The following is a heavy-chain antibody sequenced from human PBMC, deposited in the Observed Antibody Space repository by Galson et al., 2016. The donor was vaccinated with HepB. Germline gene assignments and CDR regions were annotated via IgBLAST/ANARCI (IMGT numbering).Heavy chain of an antibody. CDR2: INSDGSAT. V-gene: IGHV3-74*01. Sequence: SLRLSCAASGFTFSSNWMHWVRQAPGKGLVWVSRINSDGSATNYADSVKGRFTISRDNAKNSLYLQMNSLRAEDTAVYYCARVRERQLLDAFDIWGQGTMVTVSS. D-gene: IGHD6-13*01. CDR3: ARVRERQLLDAFDI. CDR1: GFTFSSNW. J-gene: IGHJ3*02.